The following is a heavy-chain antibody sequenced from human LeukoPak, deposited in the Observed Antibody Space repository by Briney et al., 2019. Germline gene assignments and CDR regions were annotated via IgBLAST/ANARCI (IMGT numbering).Heavy chain of an antibody. J-gene: IGHJ3*02. CDR3: AREAPLDLYYYDSSGNAFDI. Sequence: GGSLRLSCAASGFTFSSYGMHWVRQAPGKGLEWVAVISYDGSNKYYADSVKGRFTISRDNSKNTLYLQMNSLRAEDTAVYYCAREAPLDLYYYDSSGNAFDIWGQGTMVTVSS. V-gene: IGHV3-30*03. D-gene: IGHD3-22*01. CDR1: GFTFSSYG. CDR2: ISYDGSNK.